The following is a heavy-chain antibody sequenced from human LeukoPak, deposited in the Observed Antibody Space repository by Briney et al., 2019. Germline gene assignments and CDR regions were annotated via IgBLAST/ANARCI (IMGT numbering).Heavy chain of an antibody. CDR3: ARLGYISGWFLIGFDY. V-gene: IGHV6-1*01. Sequence: SQTLSLTCAISGDSVSSDNSTWNWIRQSPSRGLEWLGRTYYRSKWFNDYAESVKSRITIKSDTSKNQFSLQLNSVTPEDTAVYYCARLGYISGWFLIGFDYWGQGSLVTVSS. CDR1: GDSVSSDNST. CDR2: TYYRSKWFN. D-gene: IGHD6-19*01. J-gene: IGHJ4*02.